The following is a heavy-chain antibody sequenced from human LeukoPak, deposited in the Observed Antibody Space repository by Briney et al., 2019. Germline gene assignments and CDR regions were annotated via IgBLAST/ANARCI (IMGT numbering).Heavy chain of an antibody. CDR3: ARDTHYVWGSYRYTFDY. CDR2: ISYDGSNK. V-gene: IGHV3-30*04. J-gene: IGHJ4*02. CDR1: GFTFSSYA. D-gene: IGHD3-16*02. Sequence: GGSLRLSCAASGFTFSSYAMHWVRQAPGKGLEWVAVISYDGSNKYYADSVKGRFTISRDNSKNTLYLQMNSLRAEDTAVYYCARDTHYVWGSYRYTFDYWGQGTLVIVSS.